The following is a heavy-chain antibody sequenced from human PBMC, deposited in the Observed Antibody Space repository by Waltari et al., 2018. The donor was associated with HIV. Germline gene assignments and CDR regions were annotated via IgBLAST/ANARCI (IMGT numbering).Heavy chain of an antibody. CDR1: GYTFSDYY. CDR2: RNPNRGGK. J-gene: IGHJ5*02. CDR3: ARVFRGTVNYFDSRLGH. D-gene: IGHD3-22*01. V-gene: IGHV1-2*02. Sequence: QVQLVQSGAEVKKPGASVKVSCKASGYTFSDYYMHWVRQAPGQGLEWMGWRNPNRGGKRYAEKLQGRVTMTRDTSISTAYMELSRLRFDDTAVYYCARVFRGTVNYFDSRLGHWGQGTLVTVSS.